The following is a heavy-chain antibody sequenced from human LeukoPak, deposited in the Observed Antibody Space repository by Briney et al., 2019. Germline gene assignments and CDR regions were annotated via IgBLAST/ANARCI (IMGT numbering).Heavy chain of an antibody. D-gene: IGHD3-10*01. V-gene: IGHV1-69*05. J-gene: IGHJ4*02. CDR3: ARDRGEGAVFDY. Sequence: SVKVSCKASGGTFSSYAISWVRQAPGQGLEWMGRIIPIFGTANYAQKFQGRVTITTDESTSTAYMELSSLRSEDTAVYYCARDRGEGAVFDYWGQGTLVTVSS. CDR2: IIPIFGTA. CDR1: GGTFSSYA.